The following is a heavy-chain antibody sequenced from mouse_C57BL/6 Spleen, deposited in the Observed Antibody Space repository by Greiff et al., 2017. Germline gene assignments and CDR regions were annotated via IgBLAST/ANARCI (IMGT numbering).Heavy chain of an antibody. CDR3: ARGGRGDYFDY. V-gene: IGHV1-54*01. D-gene: IGHD3-3*01. Sequence: QVQLQQSGAELVRPGTSVKVSCKASGYAFTNYLIEWVKQRPGQGLEWIGVINPGSGGTNYNEKFKGKATLTADKSSSTAYMQLSSLTSEDSAVYFCARGGRGDYFDYWGQGTTRTVSS. CDR2: INPGSGGT. CDR1: GYAFTNYL. J-gene: IGHJ2*01.